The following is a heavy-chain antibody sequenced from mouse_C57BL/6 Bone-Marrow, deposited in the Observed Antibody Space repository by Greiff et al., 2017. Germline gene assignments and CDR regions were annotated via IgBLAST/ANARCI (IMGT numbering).Heavy chain of an antibody. Sequence: EVNVVESGGGLVQPGASLRLSCAASGFTFTDYYMSWVRQPPGKAPAWLALIRNKANGYTTEYTASVKGRFTISRDNSQNILYLQMNTLRAEDSATYYCVKAQYSSFFDYWGQGTTLTVSS. J-gene: IGHJ2*01. CDR3: VKAQYSSFFDY. CDR1: GFTFTDYY. V-gene: IGHV7-4*01. CDR2: IRNKANGYTT. D-gene: IGHD1-1*01.